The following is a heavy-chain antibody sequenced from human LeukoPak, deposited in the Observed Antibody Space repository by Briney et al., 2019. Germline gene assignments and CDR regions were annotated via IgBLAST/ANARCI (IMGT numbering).Heavy chain of an antibody. D-gene: IGHD3-22*01. CDR3: ATLDYYDRSPRILDY. CDR2: IARSSSFM. CDR1: GFPFSTYN. J-gene: IGHJ4*02. V-gene: IGHV3-21*01. Sequence: GGSLRLSCAASGFPFSTYNMIWVRQAPGKGLQWVSSIARSSSFMFSADSVKGRFTISRDNAKNSLYLQMNSLRVEDTALYYCATLDYYDRSPRILDYWGQGTLVTVSS.